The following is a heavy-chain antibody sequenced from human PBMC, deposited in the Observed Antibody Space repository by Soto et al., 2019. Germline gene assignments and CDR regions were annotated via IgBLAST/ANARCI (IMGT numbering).Heavy chain of an antibody. CDR3: AGGGEKLRWGDLPSQWALEM. Sequence: PSETLSLTCTVSGGSISSGGYYWSWIRQHPGKGLEWIGYIYYSGSTYYNPSLKSRVTISVDTSKNQFSLKLSSVTAADTAVYYCAGGGEKLRWGDLPSQWALEMWGKGKRVTV. V-gene: IGHV4-31*03. CDR2: IYYSGST. D-gene: IGHD3-16*02. J-gene: IGHJ3*02. CDR1: GGSISSGGYY.